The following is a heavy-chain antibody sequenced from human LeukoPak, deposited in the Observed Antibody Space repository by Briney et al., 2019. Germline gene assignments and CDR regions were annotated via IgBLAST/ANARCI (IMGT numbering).Heavy chain of an antibody. J-gene: IGHJ2*01. CDR2: IRYDGSNK. Sequence: GGSLRLSCAASGFTFSSYGMHWVRQAPGKGLEWVAFIRYDGSNKYYADSVKGRFTISRDNSKNTLYLQMNSLRPEDTAVFYCAKSYTSFDDSGYFDFWGRGTLVTVSS. V-gene: IGHV3-30*02. CDR3: AKSYTSFDDSGYFDF. CDR1: GFTFSSYG. D-gene: IGHD6-6*01.